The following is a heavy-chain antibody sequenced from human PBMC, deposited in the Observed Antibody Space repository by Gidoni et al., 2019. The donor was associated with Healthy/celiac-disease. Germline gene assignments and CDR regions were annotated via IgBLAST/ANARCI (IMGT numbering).Heavy chain of an antibody. CDR1: GGSFSGYY. CDR3: ARRAKLRPTQPQKYYFDY. Sequence: QVQLQQWGAGLLKPSETLSLTCAVYGGSFSGYYWSWIRQPPGKGLEWIGEINHSGSTNYNPSLKSRVTISVDTSKNQFSLKLSSVTAADTAVYYCARRAKLRPTQPQKYYFDYWGQGTLVTVSS. J-gene: IGHJ4*02. CDR2: INHSGST. D-gene: IGHD4-17*01. V-gene: IGHV4-34*01.